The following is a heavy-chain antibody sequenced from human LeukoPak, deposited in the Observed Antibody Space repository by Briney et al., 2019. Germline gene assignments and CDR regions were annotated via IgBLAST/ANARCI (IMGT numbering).Heavy chain of an antibody. CDR2: INEDGSEK. Sequence: GGSLRLSCAASGFTFRNYWVNWVRQAPGKGLEWVANINEDGSEKYYVDSVKGRFTISRDNAKNSLYLQMNSLRDEDTAVYYCAKETWVLDSWGQGTLVTVSS. CDR1: GFTFRNYW. J-gene: IGHJ4*02. CDR3: AKETWVLDS. V-gene: IGHV3-7*01. D-gene: IGHD1-1*01.